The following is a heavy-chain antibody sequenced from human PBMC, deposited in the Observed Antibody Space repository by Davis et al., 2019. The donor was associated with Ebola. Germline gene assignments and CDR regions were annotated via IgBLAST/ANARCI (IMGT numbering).Heavy chain of an antibody. D-gene: IGHD4-11*01. J-gene: IGHJ6*03. CDR1: GFTVSSTY. CDR2: ISPSSSYI. CDR3: ASEGLQPPYYYYYMDV. Sequence: GESLKISCAASGFTVSSTYMTWVRQAPGKGLEWVSSISPSSSYIYYGDSVKGRFTISRDNAKNSLYLQMNSLGAEDMAVYYCASEGLQPPYYYYYMDVWGEGTTVTVS. V-gene: IGHV3-21*01.